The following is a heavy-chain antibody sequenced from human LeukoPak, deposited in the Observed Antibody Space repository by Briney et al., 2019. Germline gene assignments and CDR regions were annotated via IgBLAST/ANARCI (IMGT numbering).Heavy chain of an antibody. CDR3: ARDHSSGSTADY. V-gene: IGHV3-48*02. J-gene: IGHJ4*02. CDR1: GFTFSTYP. Sequence: GGSLRLSCAASGFTFSTYPMNWVRQAPGKGLEWVSYISSRSSTIYYADSVKGRFTISRDNAKNSLYLQMNSLRDEDTAVYYCARDHSSGSTADYWGQGTLVTVSS. D-gene: IGHD6-19*01. CDR2: ISSRSSTI.